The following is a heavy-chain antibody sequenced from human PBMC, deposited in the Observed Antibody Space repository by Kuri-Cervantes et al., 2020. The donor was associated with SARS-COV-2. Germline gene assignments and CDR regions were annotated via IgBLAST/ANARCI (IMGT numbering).Heavy chain of an antibody. J-gene: IGHJ4*02. CDR3: AKAPKYCSSTSCYAEVDY. Sequence: GESLKISCAASGFTFSSYAMHWVRQAPGKGLEWVAVISYDGSNKYYADSVKGRFTISRDNSKNTLYLQMNSLRAEDTAVYYCAKAPKYCSSTSCYAEVDYWGQGNLVTCYS. D-gene: IGHD2-2*01. V-gene: IGHV3-30*04. CDR1: GFTFSSYA. CDR2: ISYDGSNK.